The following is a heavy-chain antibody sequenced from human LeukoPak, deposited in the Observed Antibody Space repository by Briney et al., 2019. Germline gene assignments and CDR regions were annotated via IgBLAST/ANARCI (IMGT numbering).Heavy chain of an antibody. D-gene: IGHD3-10*01. Sequence: GGSLRLSCAASGFTFSSFNMDWVRQAPGKAMEWVSSITSSGTHIFYADSVKGRFTISRDNAKNSLYLQMNSLRAEDTAVYYCARGEYGSGSYHIDYWGQGTLVTVSS. V-gene: IGHV3-21*01. CDR1: GFTFSSFN. CDR3: ARGEYGSGSYHIDY. CDR2: ITSSGTHI. J-gene: IGHJ4*02.